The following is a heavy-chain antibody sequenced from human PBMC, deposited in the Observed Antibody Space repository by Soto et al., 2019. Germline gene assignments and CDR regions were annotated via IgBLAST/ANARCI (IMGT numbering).Heavy chain of an antibody. CDR3: AVSSSWYRAHKYFDY. CDR1: GYTFTSYA. V-gene: IGHV1-3*01. J-gene: IGHJ4*02. D-gene: IGHD6-13*01. Sequence: ASVKVSCKASGYTFTSYAMHWVRQAPGQRLEWMGWINAGNGNTKYSQKFQGRVTITRDTSASTAYMELSSLRSEDTAVYYCAVSSSWYRAHKYFDYWGQGTLVTVSS. CDR2: INAGNGNT.